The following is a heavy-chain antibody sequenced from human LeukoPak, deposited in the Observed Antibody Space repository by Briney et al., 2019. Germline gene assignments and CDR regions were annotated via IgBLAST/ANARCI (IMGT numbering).Heavy chain of an antibody. D-gene: IGHD2-2*01. V-gene: IGHV1-18*04. CDR2: ISAYNGNT. CDR3: ARGGGGYCSSTSCYLDY. J-gene: IGHJ4*02. Sequence: ASVKVSCKASGYTFTSYYMHWVRQAPGQGLEWMGWISAYNGNTNYAQKLQGRVTMTTDTSTSTAYMELRSLRSDDTAVYYCARGGGGYCSSTSCYLDYWGQGTLVTVSS. CDR1: GYTFTSYY.